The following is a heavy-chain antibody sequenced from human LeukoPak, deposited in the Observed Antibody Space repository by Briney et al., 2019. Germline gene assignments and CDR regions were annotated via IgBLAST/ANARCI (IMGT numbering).Heavy chain of an antibody. CDR3: ARSWTSHSRLDY. CDR1: GYTFSDYY. V-gene: IGHV1-2*02. J-gene: IGHJ4*02. D-gene: IGHD3-16*01. Sequence: ASVKVSCKTSGYTFSDYYIHWVRQAPGQGLVWMGWINPKSGGTNYAQKFQGRVTMTRDTSIRTAYLDLSRLKSDDTAVYYCARSWTSHSRLDYWGQGTLVTVSS. CDR2: INPKSGGT.